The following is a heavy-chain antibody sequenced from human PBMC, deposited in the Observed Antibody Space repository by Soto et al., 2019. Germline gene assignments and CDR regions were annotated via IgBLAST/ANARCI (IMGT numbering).Heavy chain of an antibody. Sequence: PSETLSLTCAGSGGSISSGGYSWSWIRQPPGKGLEWIGYIYHSGSTYYNPSLKSRVTISVDTSKNQVSLKLSSVTAADTAVYYCASLKLGYSTFDPWGQGTLVTVSS. CDR1: GGSISSGGYS. J-gene: IGHJ5*02. V-gene: IGHV4-30-2*05. CDR3: ASLKLGYSTFDP. CDR2: IYHSGST. D-gene: IGHD5-18*01.